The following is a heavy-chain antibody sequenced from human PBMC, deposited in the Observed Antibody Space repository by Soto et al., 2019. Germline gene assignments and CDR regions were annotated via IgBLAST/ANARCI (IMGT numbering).Heavy chain of an antibody. Sequence: QVQLVESGGGVVQPGRSLRLSCAASGFTFSIHAMHWVRQAPGKGLEWVAVISYDGNNIVYADSVKGRFTISRDNSENTLSLQMNRLREEDTGVYYCARRDSYGGPNNCGMDVWGQGTTVTVFS. J-gene: IGHJ6*02. CDR1: GFTFSIHA. CDR2: ISYDGNNI. CDR3: ARRDSYGGPNNCGMDV. V-gene: IGHV3-30-3*01. D-gene: IGHD5-18*01.